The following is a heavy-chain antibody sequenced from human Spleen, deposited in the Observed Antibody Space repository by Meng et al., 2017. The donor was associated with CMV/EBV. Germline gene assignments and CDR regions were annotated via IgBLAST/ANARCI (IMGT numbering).Heavy chain of an antibody. CDR3: ASSAYGGKFTDAFDI. D-gene: IGHD4-23*01. CDR2: IYDSDNT. CDR1: GGFISSYY. Sequence: GSLRLSCTVSGGFISSYYWTWIRQPPGKGLEWIGSIYDSDNTNYNPSLKSRVTMPVDTSKKQISLKLSSVLAADTAVYYCASSAYGGKFTDAFDIWGQGTMVTVSS. V-gene: IGHV4-59*01. J-gene: IGHJ3*02.